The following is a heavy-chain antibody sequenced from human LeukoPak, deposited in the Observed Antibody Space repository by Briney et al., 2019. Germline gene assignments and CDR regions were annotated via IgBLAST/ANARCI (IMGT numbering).Heavy chain of an antibody. V-gene: IGHV4-4*02. CDR2: IYHSGST. D-gene: IGHD2-2*01. CDR1: GGSISSSNW. J-gene: IGHJ2*01. CDR3: ARPQVVPAANYWYFDL. Sequence: SETLSLTCAVSGGSISSSNWWSWVRQPPGKGLEWIGEIYHSGSTNYNPSLKSRVTISVDKSKNQFSLKLSSVTAADTAVYYCARPQVVPAANYWYFDLWGRGTLVTVSS.